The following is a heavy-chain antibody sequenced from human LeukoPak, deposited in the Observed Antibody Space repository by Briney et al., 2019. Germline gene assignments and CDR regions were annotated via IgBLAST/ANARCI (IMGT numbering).Heavy chain of an antibody. CDR2: ITGSGSTI. Sequence: GGSLRLSCVASGFTFSDYYMSWIRQAPGKGLEWVSYITGSGSTIYYADSVKGRFTISRDIAKNSLYLQMSSLRAEDTAVYYCARYSGTYQDGFDYWGQGTLVTVSS. V-gene: IGHV3-11*01. D-gene: IGHD1-26*01. CDR3: ARYSGTYQDGFDY. CDR1: GFTFSDYY. J-gene: IGHJ4*02.